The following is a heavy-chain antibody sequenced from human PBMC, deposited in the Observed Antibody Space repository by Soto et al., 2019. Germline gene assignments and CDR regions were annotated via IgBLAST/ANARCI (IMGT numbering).Heavy chain of an antibody. CDR2: ISGSGGST. CDR1: GFTFSSYA. CDR3: AKDPPNYYGSGSPFDY. J-gene: IGHJ4*02. Sequence: GESLKISCAASGFTFSSYAMSWVRQAPGKGLEWVSAISGSGGSTYYADSVKGRFTISRDNSKNTLYLQMNSLRAEDTAVYYCAKDPPNYYGSGSPFDYWGQGTLVTVSS. D-gene: IGHD3-10*01. V-gene: IGHV3-23*01.